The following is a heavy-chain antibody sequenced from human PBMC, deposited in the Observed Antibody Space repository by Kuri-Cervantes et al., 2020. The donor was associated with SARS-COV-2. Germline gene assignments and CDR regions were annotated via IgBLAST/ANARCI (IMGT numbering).Heavy chain of an antibody. D-gene: IGHD1-1*01. J-gene: IGHJ5*02. CDR1: GYSISSGYY. Sequence: SETLSLTCTVSGYSISSGYYWGWIRQPPGKGLEWIGSIYYSGSTYYNPSLKSRVTISVDTSKNQFSLKLSSVTAADTAVYYCARQGLETPYNWFDPWGQGTLVTVSS. V-gene: IGHV4-38-2*02. CDR2: IYYSGST. CDR3: ARQGLETPYNWFDP.